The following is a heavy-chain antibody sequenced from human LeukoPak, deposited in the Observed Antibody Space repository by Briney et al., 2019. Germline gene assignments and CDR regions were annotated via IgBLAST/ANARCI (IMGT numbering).Heavy chain of an antibody. CDR3: ASLMKYDFWSGYSRGGYFDY. CDR2: IYYSGST. Sequence: SSETLSLTCTVSGGSISSGDYYWSWIRQPPGKGLEWIGYIYYSGSTYYNPSLKSRVTISVDTSKNQFTLKLSSMTAADTAVYYCASLMKYDFWSGYSRGGYFDYWGQGTLVTVSS. J-gene: IGHJ4*02. CDR1: GGSISSGDYY. D-gene: IGHD3-3*01. V-gene: IGHV4-30-4*01.